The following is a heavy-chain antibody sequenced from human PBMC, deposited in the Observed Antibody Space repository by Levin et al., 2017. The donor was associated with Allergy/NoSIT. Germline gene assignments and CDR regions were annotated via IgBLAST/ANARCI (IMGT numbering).Heavy chain of an antibody. J-gene: IGHJ4*02. D-gene: IGHD3-9*01. CDR1: GFTLSTNY. CDR2: IYSDGST. V-gene: IGHV3-53*01. Sequence: GGSLRLSCAASGFTLSTNYMTWVRQAPGKGLESVSLIYSDGSTYYSDSVRGRFTISRDTSRNTLHLQMSSLGAEDTAVYYCARVLRSFDWALDYWGQGTLVTVSS. CDR3: ARVLRSFDWALDY.